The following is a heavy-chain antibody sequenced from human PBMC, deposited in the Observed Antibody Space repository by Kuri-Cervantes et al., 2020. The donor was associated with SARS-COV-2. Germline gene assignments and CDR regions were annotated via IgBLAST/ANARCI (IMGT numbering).Heavy chain of an antibody. CDR1: GGSFSGYY. CDR2: IKSKTDGGTT. J-gene: IGHJ6*02. Sequence: ETLSLTCAVYGGSFSGYYWSWIRQPPGKGLEWIGRIKSKTDGGTTDYAAPVKGRFTISRDDSKNTLYLQMDSLKTEDTAVYYCTTGSDCSSTSCYATPPYYYYGMDVWGQGTTVTVSS. D-gene: IGHD2-2*01. V-gene: IGHV3-15*07. CDR3: TTGSDCSSTSCYATPPYYYYGMDV.